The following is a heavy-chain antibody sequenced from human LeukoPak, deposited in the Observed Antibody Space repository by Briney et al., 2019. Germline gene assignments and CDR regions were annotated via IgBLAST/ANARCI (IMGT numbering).Heavy chain of an antibody. J-gene: IGHJ4*02. CDR3: ANGLEVYYFDY. CDR2: ISGSGGST. V-gene: IGHV3-23*01. Sequence: PGGSLRLSCAASGFTFSSYAMSWVRQAPGEGLEWVSAISGSGGSTYYADSVKGRFTISRDNSKNTLYLQMNSLGAEDTAVYYCANGLEVYYFDYWGQGTLVTVSS. D-gene: IGHD1-1*01. CDR1: GFTFSSYA.